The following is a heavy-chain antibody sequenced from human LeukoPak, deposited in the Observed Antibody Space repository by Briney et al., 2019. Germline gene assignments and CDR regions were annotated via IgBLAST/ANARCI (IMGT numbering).Heavy chain of an antibody. D-gene: IGHD5-24*01. CDR3: ARQRRWIQQI. CDR1: GGSISSSDRY. Sequence: SGSLSLTCTASGGSISSSDRYWGWIRQSPGMGREWIGCVYYSGTTYYNPSLKSRVTISVDTSKNQFSLKLSSVTAADTAVYYCARQRRWIQQIWRQGTLVTVSS. J-gene: IGHJ4*02. V-gene: IGHV4-39*01. CDR2: VYYSGTT.